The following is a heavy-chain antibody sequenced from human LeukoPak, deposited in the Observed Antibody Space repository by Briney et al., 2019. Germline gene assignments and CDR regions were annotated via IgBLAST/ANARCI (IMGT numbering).Heavy chain of an antibody. CDR2: IKDKTDGGTT. D-gene: IGHD6-19*01. Sequence: GGSLRLSCAASGFTFSSYAMSWVRQAPGKGLEWVGRIKDKTDGGTTGYAAPVKGRFTISRDDSKNTLYLQMNSLRAEDTAVYYCARGLKWVTGWYYFDYWGQGTLVTVSS. CDR1: GFTFSSYA. V-gene: IGHV3-15*01. J-gene: IGHJ4*02. CDR3: ARGLKWVTGWYYFDY.